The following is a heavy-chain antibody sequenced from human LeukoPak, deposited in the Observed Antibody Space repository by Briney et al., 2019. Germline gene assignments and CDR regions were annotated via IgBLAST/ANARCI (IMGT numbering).Heavy chain of an antibody. J-gene: IGHJ3*02. Sequence: PSETLSLTCAVYGGSFSGYYWSWIRQPPGKGLEWIGEINHSGSTNYNPSLKSRVTISVDTSKNQFSLKLSSVTAADTAVYYCARHPSRRYCSSTSCSRAFDIWGQGTMVTVSS. D-gene: IGHD2-2*01. CDR3: ARHPSRRYCSSTSCSRAFDI. CDR2: INHSGST. V-gene: IGHV4-34*01. CDR1: GGSFSGYY.